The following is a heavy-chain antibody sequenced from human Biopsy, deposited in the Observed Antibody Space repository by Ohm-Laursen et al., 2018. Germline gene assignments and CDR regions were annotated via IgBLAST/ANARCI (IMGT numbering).Heavy chain of an antibody. J-gene: IGHJ4*02. D-gene: IGHD3-22*01. Sequence: GASVKVSCNASGYTFTNYNVNWVRQATGQGLEWMGWMNPNIGNTGYAQKFQGRVTMTRNTSISTAYMELSSLTSVDTAVYYCARDFNYDGGGSFNFDYWGQGTLVTVSS. CDR3: ARDFNYDGGGSFNFDY. V-gene: IGHV1-8*01. CDR2: MNPNIGNT. CDR1: GYTFTNYN.